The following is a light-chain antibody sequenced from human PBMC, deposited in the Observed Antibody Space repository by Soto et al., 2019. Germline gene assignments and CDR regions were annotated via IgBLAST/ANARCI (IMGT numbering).Light chain of an antibody. CDR2: AAS. CDR1: RSLSSSY. J-gene: IGKJ2*01. CDR3: QQQGT. Sequence: EIVLTQSPGTLSLSPGERATLSCRASRSLSSSYVVWYQQKPDQAPRLLIYAASRRATGIPDRFSGSGSATEYTLTISRLEAEDFAVYYCQQQGTFGQGTRLEIK. V-gene: IGKV3-20*01.